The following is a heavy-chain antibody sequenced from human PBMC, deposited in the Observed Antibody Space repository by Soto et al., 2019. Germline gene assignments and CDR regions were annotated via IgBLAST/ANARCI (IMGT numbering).Heavy chain of an antibody. J-gene: IGHJ4*02. Sequence: GGSLRLSCAASGFTFSSYWMHWVRQAPGKGLVWVSRINSDGSSTSYADSVKGRFTVSRDNAKNSLYLQMSSLRAEDTALYYCAKDIGIKYNWNYGYLDYWGQGTLVTVSS. CDR2: INSDGSST. CDR1: GFTFSSYW. CDR3: AKDIGIKYNWNYGYLDY. D-gene: IGHD1-7*01. V-gene: IGHV3-74*01.